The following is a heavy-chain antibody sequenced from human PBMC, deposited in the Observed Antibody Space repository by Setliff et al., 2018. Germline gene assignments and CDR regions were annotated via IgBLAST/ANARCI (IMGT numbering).Heavy chain of an antibody. CDR1: GGSISSYY. J-gene: IGHJ4*02. Sequence: SESLSLTCTVSGGSISSYYWSWIRQPAGKGLEWIGHIYTTGSTNYNPSLKSRVTLSVDTSKNQFSLKLTSVTAADTAIYYCARTPYYYDTAGYDFWGQGTLVTVSS. CDR3: ARTPYYYDTAGYDF. V-gene: IGHV4-4*07. CDR2: IYTTGST. D-gene: IGHD3-22*01.